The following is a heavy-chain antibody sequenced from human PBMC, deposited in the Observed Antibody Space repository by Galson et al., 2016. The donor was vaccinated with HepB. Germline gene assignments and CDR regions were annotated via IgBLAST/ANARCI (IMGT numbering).Heavy chain of an antibody. CDR3: ARDLSSGWLGDY. Sequence: SLRLSCAASGFIFTTYAMHWIRQAPGKGLEWAAIIGYDGTDKYYADSVKGRFTISRDNSKDTLYLQMNSLRSEDTAVYYCARDLSSGWLGDYWGQGILVSVSS. J-gene: IGHJ4*02. CDR2: IGYDGTDK. V-gene: IGHV3-30*04. CDR1: GFIFTTYA. D-gene: IGHD6-19*01.